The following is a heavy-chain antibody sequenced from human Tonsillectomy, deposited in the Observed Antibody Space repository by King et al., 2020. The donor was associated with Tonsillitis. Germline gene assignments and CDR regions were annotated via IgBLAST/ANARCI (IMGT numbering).Heavy chain of an antibody. J-gene: IGHJ4*02. CDR1: GFTCSNAC. Sequence: VQLVESGGGLVKPGGSLILSCAASGFTCSNACMSWVRQAHGKGLEWVCRIKSKTDGGPTDYAAPVKGRFTISRDDSKNTLYLQMNSLKTEDTAVYYCTTRILWFGESYFDYWGQGTLVTVSS. CDR3: TTRILWFGESYFDY. CDR2: IKSKTDGGPT. D-gene: IGHD3-10*01. V-gene: IGHV3-15*01.